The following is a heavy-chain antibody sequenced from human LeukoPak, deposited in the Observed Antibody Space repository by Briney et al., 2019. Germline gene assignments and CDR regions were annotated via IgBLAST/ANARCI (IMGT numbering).Heavy chain of an antibody. V-gene: IGHV1-46*01. CDR3: ARVSVYCSGGSCYFFDY. Sequence: ASMKVSCKASGYTFTSYYMHWVRQAPGQGLEWMGIINPSGGSTSYAQKFQGRVTMTRDTSTSTVYMELSSLRSEDTAVYYCARVSVYCSGGSCYFFDYWGQGTLVTVSS. CDR1: GYTFTSYY. D-gene: IGHD2-15*01. CDR2: INPSGGST. J-gene: IGHJ4*02.